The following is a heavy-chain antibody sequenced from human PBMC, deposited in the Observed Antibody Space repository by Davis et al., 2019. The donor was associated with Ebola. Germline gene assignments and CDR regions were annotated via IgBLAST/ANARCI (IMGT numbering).Heavy chain of an antibody. V-gene: IGHV3-30*02. J-gene: IGHJ4*02. Sequence: GESLKISCAASGFTFSRYGMHWVRQAPGKGLEWVAFMRSDGSYTNYPDSVKGRFTISRDNSKNTLYLQMNSLRSEDTAVYYCAKDPSSAAATDLDYWGQGTLVTVSS. D-gene: IGHD6-13*01. CDR3: AKDPSSAAATDLDY. CDR2: MRSDGSYT. CDR1: GFTFSRYG.